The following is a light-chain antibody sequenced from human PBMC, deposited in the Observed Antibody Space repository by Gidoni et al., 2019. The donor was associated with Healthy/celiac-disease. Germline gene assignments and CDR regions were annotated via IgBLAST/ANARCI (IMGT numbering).Light chain of an antibody. V-gene: IGLV1-44*01. Sequence: QSVLPQPPSASGTPGQRVTISCSGSCSNIGSNTVNWYQQLPGTAPKLLIYSNNQRPPGVPDRFSGSKSGTSASLAISGLQSEDEADYYCAAWDDSLNGPVFGGGTKLTVL. CDR1: CSNIGSNT. CDR3: AAWDDSLNGPV. CDR2: SNN. J-gene: IGLJ3*02.